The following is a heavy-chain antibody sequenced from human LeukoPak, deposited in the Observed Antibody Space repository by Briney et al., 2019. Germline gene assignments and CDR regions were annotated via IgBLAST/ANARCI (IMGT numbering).Heavy chain of an antibody. CDR2: IWKDGSNK. CDR3: AKRTSGSSWYSSDS. J-gene: IGHJ4*02. V-gene: IGHV3-33*06. Sequence: GGSLRLSCAASGFTFRHFGMHWVRQAPGRGLEWVTIIWKDGSNKVYADSVKGRFTISRDNSKNTLYLQMNSLRADDTAVYYCAKRTSGSSWYSSDSWGQGTLVTVSS. D-gene: IGHD6-13*01. CDR1: GFTFRHFG.